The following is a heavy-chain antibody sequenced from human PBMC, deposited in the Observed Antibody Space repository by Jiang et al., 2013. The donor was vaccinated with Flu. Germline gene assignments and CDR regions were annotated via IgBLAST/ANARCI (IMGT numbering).Heavy chain of an antibody. CDR2: IYYSGST. Sequence: GSGLVKPSETLSLTCTVSGGSISSYYWSWIRQPPGKGLEWIGYIYYSGSTNYNPSLKSRVTISVDTSKNQFSLKLSSVTAADTAVYYCAREGRDGYLGDWGQGNPGHRLL. CDR1: GGSISSYY. J-gene: IGHJ4*02. D-gene: IGHD5-24*01. V-gene: IGHV4-59*01. CDR3: AREGRDGYLGD.